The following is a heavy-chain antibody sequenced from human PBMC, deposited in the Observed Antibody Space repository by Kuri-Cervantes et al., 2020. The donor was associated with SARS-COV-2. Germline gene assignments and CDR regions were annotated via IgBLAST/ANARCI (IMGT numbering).Heavy chain of an antibody. J-gene: IGHJ4*02. CDR1: GDSVTSGEYY. Sequence: LRLSCTVSGDSVTSGEYYWSWIRQPPGKGLEYIGYIYYSGSTYYNPSLKSRVAMLVDTSKNQFSLRLSFVTAADTAVYYCARAHDFGAQGNYYFDYWGQGTLVTVSS. CDR3: ARAHDFGAQGNYYFDY. D-gene: IGHD4-17*01. V-gene: IGHV4-30-4*08. CDR2: IYYSGST.